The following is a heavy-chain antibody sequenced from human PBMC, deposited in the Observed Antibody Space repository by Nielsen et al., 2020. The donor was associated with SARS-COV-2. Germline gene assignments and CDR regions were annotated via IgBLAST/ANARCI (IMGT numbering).Heavy chain of an antibody. D-gene: IGHD6-19*01. CDR3: ARDLGSVAVAGTNYYGMDV. Sequence: WIRQPPGKGLEWVSYISSSGSTIYSADSVKGRFTISRDNARNSLYLQMNSLRAEDTAVYYCARDLGSVAVAGTNYYGMDVWGQGTTVTVS. CDR2: ISSSGSTI. J-gene: IGHJ6*02. V-gene: IGHV3-48*03.